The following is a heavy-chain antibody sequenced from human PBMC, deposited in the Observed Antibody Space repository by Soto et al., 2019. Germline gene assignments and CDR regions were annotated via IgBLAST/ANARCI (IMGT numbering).Heavy chain of an antibody. CDR3: ARGTTKSAFSAMDV. CDR2: ISYDGSNK. V-gene: IGHV3-30-3*01. J-gene: IGHJ6*01. D-gene: IGHD1-1*01. Sequence: QVQLVESGGGVVQPGRSLRLSCAASGFTFSNNAMDWVRQAPGKGLEWVAVISYDGSNKYIAESVKGRFTISRDNSKNTLFLQMNSLRAEDTAVYYCARGTTKSAFSAMDVWGQGPTVTVSS. CDR1: GFTFSNNA.